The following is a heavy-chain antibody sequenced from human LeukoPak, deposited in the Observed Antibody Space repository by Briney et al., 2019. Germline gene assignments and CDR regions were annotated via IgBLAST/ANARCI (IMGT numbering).Heavy chain of an antibody. CDR2: ISGSDGTT. Sequence: GGSLRLSCAASGFTFSSYAMSWVRQAPGKGLEWVSAISGSDGTTYYADSVKGRFTISRDNSKYALSLQMNSLRAEDTAVYYCAKVDNWKYGHHDYWGQGTLVTVSS. CDR1: GFTFSSYA. V-gene: IGHV3-23*01. D-gene: IGHD1-1*01. J-gene: IGHJ4*02. CDR3: AKVDNWKYGHHDY.